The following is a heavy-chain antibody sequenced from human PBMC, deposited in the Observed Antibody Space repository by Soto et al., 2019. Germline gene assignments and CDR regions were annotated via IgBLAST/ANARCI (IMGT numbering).Heavy chain of an antibody. D-gene: IGHD6-19*01. V-gene: IGHV1-8*02. CDR3: ARGRGAVAAVDY. J-gene: IGHJ4*02. CDR1: GGTFSSYD. CDR2: MNPNSGNT. Sequence: ASLQVSCKASGGTFSSYDINWVRQATGQGLEWMGWMNPNSGNTGYAQKFQGRVTMTRNTSISTAYMELSSLRSEDTAVYYCARGRGAVAAVDYWGQGTLVTVSS.